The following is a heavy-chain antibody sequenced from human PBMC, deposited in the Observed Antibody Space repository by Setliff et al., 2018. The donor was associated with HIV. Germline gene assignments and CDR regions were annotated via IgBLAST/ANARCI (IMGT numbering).Heavy chain of an antibody. CDR1: SGSISSNSYY. J-gene: IGHJ4*02. Sequence: SETLSLTCTVSSGSISSNSYYWGWIRQPPGKGLEWIGSIYYSGSTYYNPSLKSRLTISVDTSKNQFSLNLSSVTAADTAVYYCGRHTGVEGSWFPGDYWGQGTLVTVSS. V-gene: IGHV4-39*01. D-gene: IGHD1-26*01. CDR2: IYYSGST. CDR3: GRHTGVEGSWFPGDY.